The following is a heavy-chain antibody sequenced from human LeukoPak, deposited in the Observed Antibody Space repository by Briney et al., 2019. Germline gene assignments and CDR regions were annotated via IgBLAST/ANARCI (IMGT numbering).Heavy chain of an antibody. CDR1: GGSISSYY. J-gene: IGHJ4*02. V-gene: IGHV4-59*01. D-gene: IGHD1-1*01. CDR2: IYYSGST. Sequence: SETLSLTCPVSGGSISSYYWSWIRQPPGKGLEWIGYIYYSGSTNYNPSLKSRVTISVDTSKNQFSLKLSSVTAADTAVYYCARYRGTFDYWGQGTLVTVSS. CDR3: ARYRGTFDY.